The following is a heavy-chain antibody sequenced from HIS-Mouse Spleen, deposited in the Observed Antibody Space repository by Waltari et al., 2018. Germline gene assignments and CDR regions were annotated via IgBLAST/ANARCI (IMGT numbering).Heavy chain of an antibody. CDR2: IPYDGSNK. V-gene: IGHV3-30*18. CDR3: AKKPPPLPVRDAFDI. Sequence: QVQLVESGGGVVQPGRSLRLSCAASGFTFSSFGMHLVRQARGKGLEWVAVIPYDGSNKYYADSVKGRFTISRDNSKNTLYLQMNSLRAEDTAVYYCAKKPPPLPVRDAFDIWGQGTMVTVSS. J-gene: IGHJ3*02. CDR1: GFTFSSFG. D-gene: IGHD3-10*01.